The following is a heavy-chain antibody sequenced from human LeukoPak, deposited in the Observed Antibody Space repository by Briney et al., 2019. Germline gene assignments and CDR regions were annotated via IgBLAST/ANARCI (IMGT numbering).Heavy chain of an antibody. J-gene: IGHJ6*03. CDR2: ISAYNGNT. Sequence: ASVKVSCKASGYTFTSYGISWVRQAPGQGLERMGWISAYNGNTNYAQKLQGRVTMTTDTSTSTAYMELRSLRSDDTAVYYCARELDYGSGLYYMDVWGKGTTVTVSS. CDR3: ARELDYGSGLYYMDV. CDR1: GYTFTSYG. D-gene: IGHD3-10*01. V-gene: IGHV1-18*01.